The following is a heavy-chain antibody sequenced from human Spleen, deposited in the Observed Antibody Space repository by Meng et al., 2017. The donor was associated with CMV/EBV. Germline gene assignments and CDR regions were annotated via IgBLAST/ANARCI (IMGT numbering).Heavy chain of an antibody. D-gene: IGHD1-26*01. CDR2: VYPYGST. CDR3: VRDGYSGTYRNFFDY. J-gene: IGHJ4*02. V-gene: IGHV3-66*03. Sequence: SGFNVSSDYMSWVRHIPGKGLAWVSTVYPYGSTYYADSVKRRFTISRDTSKNTVYLQMHSLRAEHTAVYYCVRDGYSGTYRNFFDYWGQGTLVTVSS. CDR1: GFNVSSDY.